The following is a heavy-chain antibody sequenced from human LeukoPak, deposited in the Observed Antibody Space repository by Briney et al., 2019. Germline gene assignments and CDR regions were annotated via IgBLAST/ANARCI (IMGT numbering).Heavy chain of an antibody. CDR1: GYTFTSYY. CDR3: ARDHNVLLWFGESPPYYLDV. CDR2: INPSGGST. D-gene: IGHD3-10*01. J-gene: IGHJ6*03. Sequence: SVKVSCKASGYTFTSYYMHWVRQAPGQGLEWMGIINPSGGSTSYAQKLQGRVTMTTDTSTNTAYMELRSLRSDDTAVYYCARDHNVLLWFGESPPYYLDVWGKGTTVAISS. V-gene: IGHV1-46*01.